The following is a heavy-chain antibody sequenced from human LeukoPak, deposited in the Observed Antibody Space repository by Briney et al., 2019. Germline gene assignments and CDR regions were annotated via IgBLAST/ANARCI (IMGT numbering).Heavy chain of an antibody. J-gene: IGHJ4*02. CDR1: GYTFIGYY. V-gene: IGHV1-2*02. CDR3: ARLVGLSTTASY. CDR2: INPTSGGT. Sequence: ASVKVSCKDSGYTFIGYYLHWVRQAPGQGLEWMGWINPTSGGTNYAQKFRDRVTMTRDTSINTAYMELSRLTSDDTAVYYCARLVGLSTTASYWGQGTLVIVSS. D-gene: IGHD5/OR15-5a*01.